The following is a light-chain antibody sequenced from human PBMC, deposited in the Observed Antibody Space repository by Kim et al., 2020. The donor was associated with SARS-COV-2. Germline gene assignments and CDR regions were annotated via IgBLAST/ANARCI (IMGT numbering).Light chain of an antibody. J-gene: IGLJ3*02. CDR2: YNS. CDR3: YSRDSSGNLLV. V-gene: IGLV3-19*01. CDR1: SLGSYS. Sequence: SSELTQDPAVSVALGQTVRITCLGDSLGSYSASWYQQKPGQAPVLVIYYNSDRPSGIPDRFSASTSGNTASLTITGAPAEDEADSYCYSRDSSGNLLVFG.